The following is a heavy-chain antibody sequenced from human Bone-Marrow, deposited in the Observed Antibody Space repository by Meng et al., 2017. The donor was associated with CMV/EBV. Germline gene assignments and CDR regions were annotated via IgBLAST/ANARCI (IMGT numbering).Heavy chain of an antibody. V-gene: IGHV1-18*01. CDR3: ARGGIAELDY. D-gene: IGHD1-14*01. J-gene: IGHJ4*02. CDR2: ISIYNDIT. CDR1: GYTFTSYS. Sequence: VACKASGYTFTSYSIAWVRQAPGQGLDWMGWISIYNDITNYAQKFQGRVTMTTDTSTNTAYMDLRSLRSDDTAVYYCARGGIAELDYWGQGTLVTVSS.